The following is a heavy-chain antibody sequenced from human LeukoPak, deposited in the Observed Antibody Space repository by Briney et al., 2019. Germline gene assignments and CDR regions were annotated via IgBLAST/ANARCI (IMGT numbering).Heavy chain of an antibody. CDR2: IFGDATGA. V-gene: IGHV3-74*01. J-gene: IGHJ4*02. D-gene: IGHD2-2*01. CDR1: GFTIGNRW. Sequence: PGGSLRLSCTASGFTIGNRWMHWVRQAPGRGLVWVARIFGDATGASYADSVKGRFSISRDNAKNTLYLEINNLRVEDTAVYYCARGHVFVSFQHSDYWGQGTLAIVSS. CDR3: ARGHVFVSFQHSDY.